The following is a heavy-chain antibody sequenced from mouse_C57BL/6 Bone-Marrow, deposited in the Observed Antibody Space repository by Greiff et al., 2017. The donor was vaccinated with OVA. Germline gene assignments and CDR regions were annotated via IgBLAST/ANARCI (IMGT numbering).Heavy chain of an antibody. D-gene: IGHD4-1*01. CDR3: ARDWDLAWFAY. Sequence: QVQLQQPGAELAKPGASVKLSCKASGYTFTSYWMQWVKQRPGQGLEWIGEIDPSDSYTNYNQKFKGKATLTVDTSSSTAYMQLSSLTSEDSAVYYCARDWDLAWFAYWGQGTLVTVSA. J-gene: IGHJ3*01. CDR2: IDPSDSYT. CDR1: GYTFTSYW. V-gene: IGHV1-50*01.